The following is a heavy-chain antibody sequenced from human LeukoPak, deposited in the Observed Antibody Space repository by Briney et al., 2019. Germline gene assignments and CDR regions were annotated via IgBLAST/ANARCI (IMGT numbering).Heavy chain of an antibody. Sequence: GASVKVSCKASGYTFTGYYMHWVRQAPAQGLEWMGWINPNSGGTNYAQKFQGRVTITRDTSISTAYMELSRLRSDDTAVYYCATAVYGSGSYRLDYYYYYYMDVWGKGTTVTVSS. CDR1: GYTFTGYY. J-gene: IGHJ6*03. D-gene: IGHD3-10*01. V-gene: IGHV1-2*02. CDR3: ATAVYGSGSYRLDYYYYYYMDV. CDR2: INPNSGGT.